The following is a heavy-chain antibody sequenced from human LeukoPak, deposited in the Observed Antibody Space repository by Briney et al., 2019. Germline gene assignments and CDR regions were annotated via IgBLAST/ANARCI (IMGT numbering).Heavy chain of an antibody. Sequence: SETLSLTCTVSGGSISSDWYWGWVRQPPGKGLEWIGYIYYSGSTYYNPSLKSRVTISVDTSKNQFSLKLSSVTAADTAVYYCARGGNYYDSSGYYLDSDYWGQGTLVTVSS. CDR3: ARGGNYYDSSGYYLDSDY. V-gene: IGHV4-30-4*08. CDR2: IYYSGST. J-gene: IGHJ4*02. D-gene: IGHD3-22*01. CDR1: GGSISSDWY.